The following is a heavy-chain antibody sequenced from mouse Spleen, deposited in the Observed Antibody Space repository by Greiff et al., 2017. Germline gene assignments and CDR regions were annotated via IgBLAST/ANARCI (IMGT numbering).Heavy chain of an antibody. D-gene: IGHD1-1*01. CDR3: ARVYYGSPYCFDY. J-gene: IGHJ2*01. CDR2: INPNNGGT. V-gene: IGHV1-22*01. CDR1: GYTFTDYN. Sequence: VQLKESGPELVKPGASVKLSCKASGYTFTDYNMHWVKQSHGKSLEWIGYINPNNGGTSYNQKFKGKATLTVNKSSSTAYMELRSLTSEDSAVYYCARVYYGSPYCFDYWGQGTTLTVSS.